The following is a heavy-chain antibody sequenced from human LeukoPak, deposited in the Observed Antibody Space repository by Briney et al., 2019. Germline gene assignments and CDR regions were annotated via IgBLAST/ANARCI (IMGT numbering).Heavy chain of an antibody. V-gene: IGHV1-46*01. CDR2: INPSGGST. Sequence: ASVKVSCKASAYTFTNYYLHWVRQSPGQGLEWMGIINPSGGSTSYAQKFQGRVTMTRDTSTSTVYMELSSLRSEDTAVYYCAREGSSGQLLWGQGSMVTVSS. J-gene: IGHJ3*01. CDR1: AYTFTNYY. CDR3: AREGSSGQLL. D-gene: IGHD3-22*01.